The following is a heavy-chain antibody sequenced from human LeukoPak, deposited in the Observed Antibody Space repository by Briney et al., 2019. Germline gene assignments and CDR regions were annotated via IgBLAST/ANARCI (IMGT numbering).Heavy chain of an antibody. CDR2: ISRSGTSV. CDR1: GFTFSNYN. J-gene: IGHJ4*02. Sequence: GGSLRLSCAASGFTFSNYNMNWVRQAPGKGLEWVSYISRSGTSVYYADSVKGRFTISRDNAKNSLYLHMNSLRDEDTAVYYCAAAGDWGQGTLVTVSS. CDR3: AAAGD. V-gene: IGHV3-48*02. D-gene: IGHD3-10*01.